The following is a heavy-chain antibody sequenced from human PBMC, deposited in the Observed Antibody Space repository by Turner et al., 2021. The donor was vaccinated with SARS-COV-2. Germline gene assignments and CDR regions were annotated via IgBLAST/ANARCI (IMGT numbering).Heavy chain of an antibody. CDR3: ATDYYDSSGYYYGGWFDP. J-gene: IGHJ5*02. CDR1: GGSISSSSYY. D-gene: IGHD3-22*01. CDR2: IYYSGST. V-gene: IGHV4-39*02. Sequence: QLQLQESGPGLVKPSETLSLTCTVSGGSISSSSYYWGWIRQPPGKGLEWIGSIYYSGSTYYNPSLKSRVTISVDTSKNQFSLKLSSVTAADTAVYYCATDYYDSSGYYYGGWFDPWGQGTLVTVSS.